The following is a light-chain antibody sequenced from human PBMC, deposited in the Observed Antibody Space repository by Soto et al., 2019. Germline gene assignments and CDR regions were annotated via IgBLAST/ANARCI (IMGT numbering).Light chain of an antibody. CDR1: QSVRGNY. V-gene: IGKV3D-20*02. CDR3: QVRSDWPPFKYT. CDR2: GAS. Sequence: EIVLTQSPGTLSLSPGERATLSCRASQSVRGNYLAWYQQKPGQAPRLLISGASSRASGIPDRFSGSGSGTDFTLTISRLEPEDFAIYFCQVRSDWPPFKYTFGQGTKLEVK. J-gene: IGKJ2*01.